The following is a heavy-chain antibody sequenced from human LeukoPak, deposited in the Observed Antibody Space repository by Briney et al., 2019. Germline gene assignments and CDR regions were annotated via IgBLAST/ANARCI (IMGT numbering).Heavy chain of an antibody. D-gene: IGHD3-16*02. CDR3: ARASPFYDYVWGSYRPFDY. Sequence: GGSLSLSCAASGFTFSSYSMNWVRQAPGKGLEWVSSISSSSSYIYYADSVKGRFTISRDDAKNSLYLQMNSLRAEDTAVYYCARASPFYDYVWGSYRPFDYWGQGTLVTVSS. CDR2: ISSSSSYI. J-gene: IGHJ4*02. V-gene: IGHV3-21*01. CDR1: GFTFSSYS.